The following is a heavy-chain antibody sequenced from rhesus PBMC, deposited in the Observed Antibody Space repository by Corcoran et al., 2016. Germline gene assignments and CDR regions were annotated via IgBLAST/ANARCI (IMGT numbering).Heavy chain of an antibody. CDR2: ISGNSAST. Sequence: QVQLQESGPGLVKPPETLSLTCAVSGHSIRGGYYRGWIRQPPGTGLGGIGNISGNSASTYYSPSLKSRVTISKDTSKNQFSLKLGSVTAADTAVYYCARDTVAATFYFDYWGQGVLVTVSS. J-gene: IGHJ4*01. V-gene: IGHV4S7*01. CDR3: ARDTVAATFYFDY. D-gene: IGHD4-29*01. CDR1: GHSIRGGYY.